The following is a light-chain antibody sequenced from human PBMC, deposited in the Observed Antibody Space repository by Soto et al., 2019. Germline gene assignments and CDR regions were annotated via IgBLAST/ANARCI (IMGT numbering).Light chain of an antibody. CDR3: QQYNNWPRIT. Sequence: EIGMTQSPATLSVSPGERATLSCRASQSVSSNLAWYQQKPGQAPRLLIYGASTRATGIPARLSGSGSGTEFTLTISSLQSEDLDVYYCQQYNNWPRITVGQGTRLEIK. CDR1: QSVSSN. J-gene: IGKJ5*01. CDR2: GAS. V-gene: IGKV3-15*01.